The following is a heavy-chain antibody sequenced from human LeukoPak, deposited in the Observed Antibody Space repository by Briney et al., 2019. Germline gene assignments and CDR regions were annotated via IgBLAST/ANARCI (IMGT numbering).Heavy chain of an antibody. CDR1: GGSVTSTNW. V-gene: IGHV4-4*02. CDR3: AREGGFYRPLDY. CDR2: VHLDGRT. J-gene: IGHJ4*02. Sequence: SETLSLTCDVSGGSVTSTNWWPWFRQPPGKGLEWIGEVHLDGRTNYNPSLKSRLVMSADLPENHISLKLTSVTAADTAVYYCAREGGFYRPLDYSGQGTLVTVSS. D-gene: IGHD6-25*01.